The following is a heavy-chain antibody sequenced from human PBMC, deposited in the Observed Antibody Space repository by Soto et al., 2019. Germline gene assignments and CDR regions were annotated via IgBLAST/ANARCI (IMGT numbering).Heavy chain of an antibody. V-gene: IGHV4-34*01. CDR1: GGSLSGYY. D-gene: IGHD5-12*01. CDR3: ARGQEGVVATH. Sequence: QVQLQQWGAGLLKPSETLSLNCGVNGGSLSGYYWSWIRQPPGKGLEWIGEIKDGGYTNYSPSLKGRATISSDRSNNQCSLRLNSVTAADTGVYYCARGQEGVVATHWDQGALVTVSS. J-gene: IGHJ4*02. CDR2: IKDGGYT.